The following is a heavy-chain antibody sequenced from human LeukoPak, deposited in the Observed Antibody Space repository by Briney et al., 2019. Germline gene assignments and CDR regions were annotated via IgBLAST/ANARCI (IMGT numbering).Heavy chain of an antibody. V-gene: IGHV4-59*01. Sequence: SETLSLTCTVSGGSINYYYWSWIRQPPGKGLEWIGYIYYSGDTNYNPSLKSRVTISVDTSKNQFSLKLSSVTAADTAVYYCARSTNYCSSTSCYEGYFAYWGQGTLVTVSS. CDR2: IYYSGDT. D-gene: IGHD2-2*01. CDR1: GGSINYYY. CDR3: ARSTNYCSSTSCYEGYFAY. J-gene: IGHJ4*02.